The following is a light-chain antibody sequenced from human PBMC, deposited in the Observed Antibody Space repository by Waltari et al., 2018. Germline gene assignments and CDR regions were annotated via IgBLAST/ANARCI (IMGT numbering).Light chain of an antibody. Sequence: QSALTQPRSVSGSPGQSVAIACPGTRSDFGGYSYVSWYQHHPGKAPKIIIYDVTRRPSWVPDRFSGSKSGNTASLTISGLQADDEAHYYCCSYAGSDTYVFGTGTEVTVL. V-gene: IGLV2-11*01. CDR1: RSDFGGYSY. CDR3: CSYAGSDTYV. J-gene: IGLJ1*01. CDR2: DVT.